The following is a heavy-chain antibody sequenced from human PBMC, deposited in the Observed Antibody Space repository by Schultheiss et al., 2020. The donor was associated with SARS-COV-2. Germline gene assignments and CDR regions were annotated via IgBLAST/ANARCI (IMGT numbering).Heavy chain of an antibody. CDR2: ISSSSSYI. CDR3: ASAPHSSSLAY. CDR1: GFTFSSYA. V-gene: IGHV3-21*01. D-gene: IGHD6-13*01. J-gene: IGHJ4*02. Sequence: GGSLRLSCAASGFTFSSYAMHWVRQAPGKGLEWVSSISSSSSYIYYADSVKGRFTISRDNAKNSLYLQMNSLRAEDTAVYYCASAPHSSSLAYWGQGTLVTVSS.